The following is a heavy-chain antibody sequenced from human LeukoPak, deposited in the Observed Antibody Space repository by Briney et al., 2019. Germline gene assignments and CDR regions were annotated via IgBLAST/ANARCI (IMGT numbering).Heavy chain of an antibody. D-gene: IGHD3-22*01. CDR3: ARISSDSISYYDH. CDR1: GITFSTYW. Sequence: GGSLRLSCAGSGITFSTYWTHWVRQAPGKGLVWVSRINSEGSTISYADSVKGRFTISRDNAKNTLFLQMNSLRAEDTAVYYCARISSDSISYYDHWGQGTLVTVSS. V-gene: IGHV3-74*01. J-gene: IGHJ4*02. CDR2: INSEGSTI.